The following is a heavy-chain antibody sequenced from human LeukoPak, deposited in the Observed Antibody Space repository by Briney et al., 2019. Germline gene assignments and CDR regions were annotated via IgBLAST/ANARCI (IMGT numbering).Heavy chain of an antibody. CDR3: ARGLIRVIIRGDNWFDP. Sequence: PSETLSLTCTVSGFSVSSGHYWSWIRQPPGKGLEWIGEINHSGSTNYNPSLKSRVTISVDTSKNQFSLKLSSVTAADTAVYYCARGLIRVIIRGDNWFDPWGQGTLVTVSS. CDR2: INHSGST. D-gene: IGHD3-3*01. J-gene: IGHJ5*02. CDR1: GFSVSSGHY. V-gene: IGHV4-34*01.